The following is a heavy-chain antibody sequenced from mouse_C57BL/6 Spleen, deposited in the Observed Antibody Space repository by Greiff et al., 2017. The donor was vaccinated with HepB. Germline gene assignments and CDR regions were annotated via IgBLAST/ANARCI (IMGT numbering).Heavy chain of an antibody. D-gene: IGHD1-1*01. CDR2: IYPGSGST. V-gene: IGHV1-55*01. CDR1: GYTFTSYW. J-gene: IGHJ4*01. CDR3: ARGTTVVARGDY. Sequence: LQQPGAELVKPGASVKMSCKASGYTFTSYWITWVKQRPGQGLEWIGDIYPGSGSTNYNEKFKSKDTLTVDTSSSTAYMQLSSLTSEDSAVYYCARGTTVVARGDYWGQGTSVTVSS.